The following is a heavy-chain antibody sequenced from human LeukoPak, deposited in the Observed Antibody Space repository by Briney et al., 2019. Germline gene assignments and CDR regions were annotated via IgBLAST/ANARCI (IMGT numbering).Heavy chain of an antibody. CDR2: ISYDGSSK. J-gene: IGHJ2*01. CDR1: GFTFSSYA. V-gene: IGHV3-30-3*01. Sequence: GGSLRLSCAASGFTFSSYAMHWVRQAPGKGLEWVAVISYDGSSKYYADSVKGRFTISRDNSKNTLYLQMDSLRAEDTAVYYCARGSGRYWYFDLWGRGTLVTVSS. CDR3: ARGSGRYWYFDL. D-gene: IGHD6-19*01.